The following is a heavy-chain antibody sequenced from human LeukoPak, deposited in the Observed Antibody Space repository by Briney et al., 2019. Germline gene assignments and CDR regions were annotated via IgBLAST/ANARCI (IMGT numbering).Heavy chain of an antibody. Sequence: GASVKVSCKASGYTFTSYDINWVRQATGQGLEWMGWMNPNSGNTGYAQKFQGRVTMTRNTSISTAYMELSSLRSEDTAVYYCARDQRSGYSGYDYYYYYYMDVWGKGTTVTVSS. J-gene: IGHJ6*03. V-gene: IGHV1-8*01. D-gene: IGHD5-12*01. CDR2: MNPNSGNT. CDR1: GYTFTSYD. CDR3: ARDQRSGYSGYDYYYYYYMDV.